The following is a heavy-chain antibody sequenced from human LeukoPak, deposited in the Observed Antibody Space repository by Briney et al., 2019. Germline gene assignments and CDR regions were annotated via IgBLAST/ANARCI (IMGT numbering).Heavy chain of an antibody. J-gene: IGHJ5*02. CDR1: GFTFSSYW. Sequence: GGSLRLSCAASGFTFSSYWMHWVRQAPGKGLVWVSRINSDGSSISYADSVKGRFTISRDNAKNTLYLRMNSLRAEDTAVYYCARHILADGTFDPWGQGTLVTVSS. CDR2: INSDGSSI. V-gene: IGHV3-74*01. D-gene: IGHD6-13*01. CDR3: ARHILADGTFDP.